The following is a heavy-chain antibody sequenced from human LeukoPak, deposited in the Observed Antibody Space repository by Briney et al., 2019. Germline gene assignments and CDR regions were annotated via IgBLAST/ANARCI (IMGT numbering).Heavy chain of an antibody. V-gene: IGHV1-46*01. Sequence: ASVKVSCKASGGTFISYAISWVRQAPGQGLEWMGIINPSGGSTSYAQKFQGRVTMTRDTSTSTVYMELSSLRSEDTAVYYCARDRYYGSGSYYLDYWGQGTLVTVSS. D-gene: IGHD3-10*01. CDR3: ARDRYYGSGSYYLDY. CDR2: INPSGGST. CDR1: GGTFISYA. J-gene: IGHJ4*02.